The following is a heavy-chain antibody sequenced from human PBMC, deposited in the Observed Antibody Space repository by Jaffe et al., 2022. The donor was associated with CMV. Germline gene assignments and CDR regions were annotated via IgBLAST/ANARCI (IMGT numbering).Heavy chain of an antibody. J-gene: IGHJ6*03. Sequence: EVQLVESGGGLVQPGGSLRLSCAASGFTFSSYEMNWVRQAPGKGLEWVSYISSSGSTIYYADSVKGRFTISRDNAKNSLYLQMNSLRAEDTAVYYCARVPLGRAGTTTDYYYYYYMDVWGKGTTVTVSS. CDR3: ARVPLGRAGTTTDYYYYYYMDV. CDR2: ISSSGSTI. V-gene: IGHV3-48*03. D-gene: IGHD1-7*01. CDR1: GFTFSSYE.